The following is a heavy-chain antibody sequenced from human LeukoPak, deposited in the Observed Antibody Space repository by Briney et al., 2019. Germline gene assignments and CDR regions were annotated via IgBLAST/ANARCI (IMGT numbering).Heavy chain of an antibody. J-gene: IGHJ6*02. CDR3: ARHKPDCSGGSCNYYYYYYGMDV. CDR2: IYYSGST. D-gene: IGHD2-15*01. CDR1: GGSISSSSYY. V-gene: IGHV4-61*05. Sequence: NSSETLSLTCTVSGGSISSSSYYWSWIRQPPGKGLEWIGYIYYSGSTNYNPSLKSRVTISVDTSKNQFSLKLSSVTAADTAVYYCARHKPDCSGGSCNYYYYYYGMDVWGQGTTVTVSS.